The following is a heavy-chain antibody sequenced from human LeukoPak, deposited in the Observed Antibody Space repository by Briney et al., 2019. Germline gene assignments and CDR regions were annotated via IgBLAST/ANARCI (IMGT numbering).Heavy chain of an antibody. J-gene: IGHJ3*02. V-gene: IGHV4-4*07. CDR2: FYTSGSP. CDR1: GASITSYY. Sequence: SETLSLTCSVSGASITSYYGSWIRQPAGKGLEWIGLFYTSGSPKYNPSLKSRVTMPVDASKNYFSLRLSSVTAADTAVYYCARVYVPQDLVHAFDIWGQGTMVTVSS. CDR3: ARVYVPQDLVHAFDI. D-gene: IGHD3-10*02.